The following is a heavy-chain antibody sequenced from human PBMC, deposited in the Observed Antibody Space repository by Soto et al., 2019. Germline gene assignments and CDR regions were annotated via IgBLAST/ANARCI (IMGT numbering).Heavy chain of an antibody. V-gene: IGHV3-23*01. D-gene: IGHD6-13*01. J-gene: IGHJ3*02. Sequence: EVQLLESGGGLVQPGGSLRLSCAASGFTFSSYAMSWVRQAPGKGLEWVSAISGSGGSTYYADSVKGRFTISRDSSKNTLYLQMNSLRAEDTAVYYCAKERSSSWFDGDAFDIWGQGTMVTVSS. CDR2: ISGSGGST. CDR1: GFTFSSYA. CDR3: AKERSSSWFDGDAFDI.